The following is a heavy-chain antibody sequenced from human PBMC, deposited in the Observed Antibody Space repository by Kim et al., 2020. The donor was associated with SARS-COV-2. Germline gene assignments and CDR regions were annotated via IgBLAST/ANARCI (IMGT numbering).Heavy chain of an antibody. CDR2: INHSGST. J-gene: IGHJ6*01. CDR1: GGSFSGYY. CDR3: ARGRGGDYGSGYGRLYYY. Sequence: SETLSLTCAVYGGSFSGYYWSWIRQPPGKGLEWIGEINHSGSTNYNPSLKSRVTISVDTSKNQFSLKLSSVTAADTAVYYCARGRGGDYGSGYGRLYYY. D-gene: IGHD3-10*01. V-gene: IGHV4-34*01.